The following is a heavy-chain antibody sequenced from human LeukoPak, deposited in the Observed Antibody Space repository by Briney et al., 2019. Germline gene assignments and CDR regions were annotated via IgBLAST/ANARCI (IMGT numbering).Heavy chain of an antibody. CDR2: ISYDATKT. J-gene: IGHJ4*02. D-gene: IGHD1-26*01. V-gene: IGHV3-30-3*01. CDR3: AKAKNSGNYQHFDY. Sequence: PGRSLRLSCAASGFIFRNHAMHWVRQAPGKGLEWVGVISYDATKTYYADSVKGRFTISRDNSKSTLYLQMNSLRAEDTAVYYCAKAKNSGNYQHFDYWGQGTLVTVSS. CDR1: GFIFRNHA.